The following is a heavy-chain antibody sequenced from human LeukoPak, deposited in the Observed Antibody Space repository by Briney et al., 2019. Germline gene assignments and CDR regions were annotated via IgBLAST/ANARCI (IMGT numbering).Heavy chain of an antibody. CDR2: IYHSGST. Sequence: SETLSLTCAVSGGSISSSNWWSWVRRPPGKGLEWIGEIYHSGSTNYNPSLKSRVTISVDTSKNQFSLKLSSVTAADTAVYYCAREPSGYDHYWGQGTLVTVSS. D-gene: IGHD5-12*01. CDR3: AREPSGYDHY. V-gene: IGHV4-4*02. CDR1: GGSISSSNW. J-gene: IGHJ4*02.